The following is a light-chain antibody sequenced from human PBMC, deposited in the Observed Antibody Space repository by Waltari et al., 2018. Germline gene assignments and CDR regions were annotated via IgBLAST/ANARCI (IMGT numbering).Light chain of an antibody. CDR2: EVN. J-gene: IGLJ2*01. V-gene: IGLV2-23*02. Sequence: QSALTQPASVSGSPGQSITISCTGTSSDVGSYNLVPWYQKHPGKAPKLLIYEVNKWPSGVSNRFSGSKSGNTASLTNSGLQAEDEADYYCCSFAGTDVVFGGGTKVTVL. CDR3: CSFAGTDVV. CDR1: SSDVGSYNL.